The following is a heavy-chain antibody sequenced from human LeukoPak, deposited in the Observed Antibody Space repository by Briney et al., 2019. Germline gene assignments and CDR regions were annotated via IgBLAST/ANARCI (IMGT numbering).Heavy chain of an antibody. D-gene: IGHD2-15*01. CDR3: ARGRVRGYCSGGSCYSSALDY. J-gene: IGHJ4*02. V-gene: IGHV4-34*01. Sequence: PSETLSLTRAVYGGSFSGYYWSWIRQPPGKGLEWIGEINHSGSTNYNPSLKSRVTISVDTSKNQFSLKLSSVTAADTAVYYCARGRVRGYCSGGSCYSSALDYWGQGTLVTVSS. CDR2: INHSGST. CDR1: GGSFSGYY.